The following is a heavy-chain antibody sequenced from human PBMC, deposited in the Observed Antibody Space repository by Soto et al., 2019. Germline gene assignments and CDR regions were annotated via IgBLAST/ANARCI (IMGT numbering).Heavy chain of an antibody. CDR3: AKFNWNYSYYYYYMDV. Sequence: PGGSLRLSCAASRFTFSSYAMSWVRQAPGKGLEWVSAISGSGGSTYYADSVKGRFTISRVNSKNTLYLQMNSLRAEDTAVYYCAKFNWNYSYYYYYMDVWGKGTTVTVSS. CDR2: ISGSGGST. D-gene: IGHD1-7*01. CDR1: RFTFSSYA. J-gene: IGHJ6*03. V-gene: IGHV3-23*01.